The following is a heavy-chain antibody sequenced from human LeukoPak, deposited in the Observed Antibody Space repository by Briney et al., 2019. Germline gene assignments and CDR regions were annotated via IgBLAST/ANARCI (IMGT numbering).Heavy chain of an antibody. CDR1: GFIFSSHG. V-gene: IGHV3-23*01. CDR3: TTTRPYGTTWAGAFED. D-gene: IGHD6-19*01. CDR2: VTSRSAT. J-gene: IGHJ4*02. Sequence: GGSLRLSCVASGFIFSSHGMSWVRQAPGKGLEWVSTVTSRSATHYTDSVKGRFITSRDSSKNTLFLQMNGLRAEDTALYYCTTTRPYGTTWAGAFEDWGQGTPVTVSS.